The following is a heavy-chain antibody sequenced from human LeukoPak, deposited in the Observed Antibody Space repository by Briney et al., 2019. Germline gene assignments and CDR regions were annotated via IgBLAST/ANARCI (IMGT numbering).Heavy chain of an antibody. CDR1: GGTFSSYA. J-gene: IGHJ4*02. V-gene: IGHV1-69*04. D-gene: IGHD4-17*01. CDR2: IIPILGIA. CDR3: AIPATYGDYEDY. Sequence: SVKVSCKASGGTFSSYAISWVRQAPGQGLEWMGRIIPILGIANYAQKFQGRVTITADKSTSTAYMELSSLRSEDTAVYYCAIPATYGDYEDYWGQGTLVTVSS.